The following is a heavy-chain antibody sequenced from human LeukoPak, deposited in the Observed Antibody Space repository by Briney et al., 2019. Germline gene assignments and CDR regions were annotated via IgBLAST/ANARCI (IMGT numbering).Heavy chain of an antibody. V-gene: IGHV3-48*03. CDR3: ARVYDTSGYYPFAY. CDR1: GFTFSSYE. CDR2: ISSSGSTI. D-gene: IGHD3-22*01. Sequence: GGSLRLSCAASGFTFSSYEMNWVRQAPGKGLEWVSYISSSGSTIYYADSVKGRFTISRDNAKNSLYLQMNSLRAEDTAVYYCARVYDTSGYYPFAYWGQGILVTVSS. J-gene: IGHJ4*02.